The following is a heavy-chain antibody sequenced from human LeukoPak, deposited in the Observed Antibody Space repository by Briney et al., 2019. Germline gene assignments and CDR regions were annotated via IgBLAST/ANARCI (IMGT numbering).Heavy chain of an antibody. CDR3: ARRLQFDH. CDR1: GFTFSSYA. J-gene: IGHJ4*02. Sequence: PGGSLRLSCAASGFTFSSYAMHWVRQAPGKGLEWVAVISYDGSNKYYADSVKGRFTISRDNSKNTLYLQMNSLRAEDTAVYYCARRLQFDHWGQGTLVTVSS. CDR2: ISYDGSNK. V-gene: IGHV3-30-3*01.